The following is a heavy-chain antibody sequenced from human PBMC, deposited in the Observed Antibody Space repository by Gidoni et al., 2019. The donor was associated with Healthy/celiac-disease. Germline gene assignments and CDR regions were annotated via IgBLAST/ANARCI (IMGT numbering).Heavy chain of an antibody. Sequence: QVQLVQSGAEVKKPGSSVKVSCQASGGTFSSYAIGWVRRAPGQGLEWMGRISPLLSIANYAQKFQGRVTITADKSTSTAYMELSSLRSEDTTVYYCARDLYYDSSGPESLHYYYYYGMDVWGQGTTVTVSS. CDR1: GGTFSSYA. V-gene: IGHV1-69*09. J-gene: IGHJ6*02. D-gene: IGHD3-22*01. CDR3: ARDLYYDSSGPESLHYYYYYGMDV. CDR2: ISPLLSIA.